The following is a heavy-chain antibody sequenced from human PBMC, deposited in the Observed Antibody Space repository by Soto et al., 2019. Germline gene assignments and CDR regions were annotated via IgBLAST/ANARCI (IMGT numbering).Heavy chain of an antibody. V-gene: IGHV1-69*01. CDR1: GGTFSSYA. Sequence: QVQLVQSGAEVKKPGSSVKVSCKASGGTFSSYAISWVRQAPGQGLEWMGGIIPIFGTANYAQKFQGRVTITADEATSTAYMELSSLSSEDTAVYYCARDDSSGYYFGYCGRGTMVTVSS. CDR2: IIPIFGTA. D-gene: IGHD3-22*01. J-gene: IGHJ4*02. CDR3: ARDDSSGYYFGY.